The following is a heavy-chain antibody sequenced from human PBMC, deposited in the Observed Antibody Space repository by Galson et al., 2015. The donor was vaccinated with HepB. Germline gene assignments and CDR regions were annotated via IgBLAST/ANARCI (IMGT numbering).Heavy chain of an antibody. J-gene: IGHJ6*03. CDR3: ARLSGRDWHLSYYYMDV. D-gene: IGHD2-21*02. CDR1: GFTFSSYA. CDR2: ISYDGSNK. V-gene: IGHV3-30-3*01. Sequence: SLRLSCAASGFTFSSYAMHWVRQAPGKGLEWVAVISYDGSNKYYADSVKGRFTISRDKSKNTLYLQMNSLRAEDTAMYYCARLSGRDWHLSYYYMDVWGKGTTVTVSS.